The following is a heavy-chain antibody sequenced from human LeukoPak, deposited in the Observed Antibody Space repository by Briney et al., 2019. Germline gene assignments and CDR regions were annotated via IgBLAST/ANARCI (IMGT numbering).Heavy chain of an antibody. J-gene: IGHJ3*02. Sequence: GGSLRLSCAASGFTFSSYWMHLVRQAPGKGLVWVSRIKSDGSSTSYADSVKGRFTISRDNGKNPLYLQMNSLRAEDTAVYYCARTSAARYAFDIWGQGTMVTVSS. CDR2: IKSDGSST. D-gene: IGHD6-6*01. CDR1: GFTFSSYW. V-gene: IGHV3-74*01. CDR3: ARTSAARYAFDI.